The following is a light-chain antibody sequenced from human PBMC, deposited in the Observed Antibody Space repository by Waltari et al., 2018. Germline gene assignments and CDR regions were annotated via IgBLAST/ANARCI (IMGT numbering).Light chain of an antibody. CDR2: INT. CDR3: QTVDDTNNYVL. Sequence: SSDLTQTPSISVSPGQTAIITCSGDVLADNYIYWFQKKSGQAPVAVIRINTGRPPEIPAVFSGSDARKTATLTISGVQPEDEADYYCQTVDDTNNYVLFGGGTKLTVL. V-gene: IGLV3-25*03. J-gene: IGLJ3*02. CDR1: VLADNY.